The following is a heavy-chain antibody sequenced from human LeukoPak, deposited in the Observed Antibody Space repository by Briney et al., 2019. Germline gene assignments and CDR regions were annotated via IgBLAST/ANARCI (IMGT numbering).Heavy chain of an antibody. CDR2: INHSGST. V-gene: IGHV4-34*01. D-gene: IGHD6-13*01. CDR1: GGSFSGYY. J-gene: IGHJ4*02. CDR3: ARGHSSSWAY. Sequence: SETLSLTCAVYGGSFSGYYWSWIRQPPGKGLELIGEINHSGSTNYNPSLKSRVTISVDTSKNQFSLKLSSVTAADTAVYYCARGHSSSWAYWGQGTLVTVSS.